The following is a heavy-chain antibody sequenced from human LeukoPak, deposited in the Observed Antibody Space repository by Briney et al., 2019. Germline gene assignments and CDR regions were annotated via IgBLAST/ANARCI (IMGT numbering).Heavy chain of an antibody. Sequence: PSQTLSLTCTVSGGSISSGDYYWSWIRQPPGKGLEWIGYIYYSGSTYYNPSLKSRVTISVDTSKNQFSLMLSSVTAADTAVYYCASSGYVYYYYYYMDVWGKGTTVTVSS. CDR1: GGSISSGDYY. CDR3: ASSGYVYYYYYYMDV. J-gene: IGHJ6*03. CDR2: IYYSGST. V-gene: IGHV4-30-4*08. D-gene: IGHD5-12*01.